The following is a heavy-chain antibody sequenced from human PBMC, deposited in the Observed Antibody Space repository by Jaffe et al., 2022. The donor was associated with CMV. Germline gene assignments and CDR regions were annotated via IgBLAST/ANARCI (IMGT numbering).Heavy chain of an antibody. V-gene: IGHV5-10-1*03. D-gene: IGHD3-9*01. CDR2: IDPSDSYT. Sequence: EVQLVQSGAEVKKPGESLRISCKGSGYSFTSYWISWVRQMPGKGLEWMGRIDPSDSYTNYSPSFQGHVTISADKSISTAYLQWSSLKASDTAMYYCARGMTGYSDHYYYYYMDVWGKGTTVTVSS. CDR3: ARGMTGYSDHYYYYYMDV. J-gene: IGHJ6*03. CDR1: GYSFTSYW.